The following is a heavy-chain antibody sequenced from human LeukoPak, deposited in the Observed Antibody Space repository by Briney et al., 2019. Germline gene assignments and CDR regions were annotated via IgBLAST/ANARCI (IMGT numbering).Heavy chain of an antibody. Sequence: SGGSLRLSCAASGFTFSRDSMNWVRQAPGKGLEWISYISRDSGIIYYADSVRGRFTISRDNSKNTLYLQMNSLRAEDTAVYYCAKDAMVRGVMAYYFDYWGQGTLVTVSS. CDR1: GFTFSRDS. CDR2: ISRDSGII. J-gene: IGHJ4*02. V-gene: IGHV3-48*01. CDR3: AKDAMVRGVMAYYFDY. D-gene: IGHD3-10*01.